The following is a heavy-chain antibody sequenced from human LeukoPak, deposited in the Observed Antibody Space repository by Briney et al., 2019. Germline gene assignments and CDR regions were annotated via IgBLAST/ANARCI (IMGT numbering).Heavy chain of an antibody. CDR2: IWYDGSNK. CDR3: ARDRNGSFDY. CDR1: GFTSSSYG. J-gene: IGHJ4*02. Sequence: GGSLRLSCAASGFTSSSYGMHWVRQAPGKGLERVAVIWYDGSNKYYADSVKGRFTISRDNSKNTLYLQMNSLRAEDTAVYYCARDRNGSFDYWGQGTLVTVSS. V-gene: IGHV3-33*01.